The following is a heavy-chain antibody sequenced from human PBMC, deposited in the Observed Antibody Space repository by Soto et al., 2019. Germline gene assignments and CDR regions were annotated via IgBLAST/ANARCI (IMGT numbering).Heavy chain of an antibody. CDR1: GFTFSGSA. CDR3: TRLQASSGYYGYDAFDI. D-gene: IGHD3-22*01. Sequence: GSLRLSCAASGFTFSGSAMHWVRQASGKWLEWVGRIRSKANSYATAYAASVKGRFTISRDDSKNTAYLQMNSLKTEDTAVYYCTRLQASSGYYGYDAFDIWGQGTMVTVSS. CDR2: IRSKANSYAT. J-gene: IGHJ3*02. V-gene: IGHV3-73*01.